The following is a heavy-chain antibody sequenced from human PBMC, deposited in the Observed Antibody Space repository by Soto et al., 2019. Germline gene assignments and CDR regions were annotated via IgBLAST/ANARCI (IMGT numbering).Heavy chain of an antibody. V-gene: IGHV3-23*01. Sequence: GGSLRLSCAASGFTFSSYTVSWVRQAPGKGLEWVSAISGSGGTTYYADSVKGRFTISRDNSKNKLYLQMNSLRAEDTAVYYCATPYRSIAEGCDYWGQGTLVTVSS. J-gene: IGHJ4*02. D-gene: IGHD6-6*01. CDR3: ATPYRSIAEGCDY. CDR1: GFTFSSYT. CDR2: ISGSGGTT.